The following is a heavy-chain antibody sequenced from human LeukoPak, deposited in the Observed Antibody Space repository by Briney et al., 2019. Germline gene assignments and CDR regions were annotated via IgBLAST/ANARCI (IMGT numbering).Heavy chain of an antibody. CDR3: ARGLGFGELLRYYYYYGMDV. J-gene: IGHJ6*02. Sequence: SETLSLTCAVYGGSFSGYYWSWIRQPPGKGLEWIGEINHSGSTNYNPSLKSRVTISVDTSRNQFSLKLSSVTAADTAVYYCARGLGFGELLRYYYYYGMDVWGQGTTVTVSS. D-gene: IGHD3-10*01. CDR2: INHSGST. V-gene: IGHV4-34*01. CDR1: GGSFSGYY.